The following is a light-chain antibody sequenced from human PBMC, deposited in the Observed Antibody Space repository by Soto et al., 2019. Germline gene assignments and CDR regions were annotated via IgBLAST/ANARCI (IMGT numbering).Light chain of an antibody. J-gene: IGKJ1*01. Sequence: DIQMTQSPSSLSASVGDRVTITCRPSQGIGRSLAWYQVKPGTVPKLLIHSASTLQSGVPSRFSGSGSGTDFTLTISSLQPEDVGKYYCQKFDSAPTFGPGTKWISN. CDR2: SAS. V-gene: IGKV1-27*01. CDR3: QKFDSAPT. CDR1: QGIGRS.